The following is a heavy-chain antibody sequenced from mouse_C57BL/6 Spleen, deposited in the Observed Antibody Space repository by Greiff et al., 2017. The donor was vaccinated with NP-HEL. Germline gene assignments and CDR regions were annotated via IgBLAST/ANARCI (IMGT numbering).Heavy chain of an antibody. CDR2: IYPGSGST. Sequence: VQLQQPGAELVKPGASVKMSCKASGYTFTSYWITWVKQRPGQGLEWIGDIYPGSGSTNYNEKFKSKATLTVDTSSSTAYMQLSSLTSEDSAVYYCASTTVVNWYFDVWGTGTTVTVSS. V-gene: IGHV1-55*01. D-gene: IGHD1-1*01. J-gene: IGHJ1*03. CDR3: ASTTVVNWYFDV. CDR1: GYTFTSYW.